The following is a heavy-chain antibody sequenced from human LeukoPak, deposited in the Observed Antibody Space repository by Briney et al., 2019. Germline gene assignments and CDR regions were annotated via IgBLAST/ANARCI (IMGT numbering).Heavy chain of an antibody. CDR1: GGSFSGYY. V-gene: IGHV4-34*01. D-gene: IGHD4-17*01. Sequence: LKPSETLSLTRAAYGGSFSGYYWNWIRQPPEKGLEWIGEINQSGSINYNPSLKSRVTMSVDTSKNQFSLKLSSVTAADTAVYYCARGSYGDYGFKHWYFDLWGRGTLVTVSS. CDR2: INQSGSI. CDR3: ARGSYGDYGFKHWYFDL. J-gene: IGHJ2*01.